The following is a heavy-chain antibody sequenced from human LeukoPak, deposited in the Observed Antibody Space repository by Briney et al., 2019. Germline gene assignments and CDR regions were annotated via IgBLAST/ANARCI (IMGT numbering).Heavy chain of an antibody. D-gene: IGHD6-13*01. J-gene: IGHJ6*02. CDR1: GYTFTGYY. Sequence: APVKVSCKASGYTFTGYYMHWVRQAPGQGLEWMGWINPNSGGTNYAQKFQGRVTMTRDTSISTAYMELSRLRSDDTAVYYCARGPGYSSSWYLGYYYYYGMDVWGQGTTVTVSS. CDR3: ARGPGYSSSWYLGYYYYYGMDV. V-gene: IGHV1-2*02. CDR2: INPNSGGT.